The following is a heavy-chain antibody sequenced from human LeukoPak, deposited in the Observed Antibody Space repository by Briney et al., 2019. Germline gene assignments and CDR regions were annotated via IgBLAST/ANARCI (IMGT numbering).Heavy chain of an antibody. CDR3: AKDKGGGYGNDGFDI. V-gene: IGHV3-30*18. Sequence: GGSLRLSCAASGFTFSSYGMHWVRQAPGKGLEWVAVISYDGSNQYYADSVKGRFTISRDNSKNTLYLQMNSLRADDTAVYYCAKDKGGGYGNDGFDIWGRGTMVTVSS. J-gene: IGHJ3*02. CDR1: GFTFSSYG. D-gene: IGHD3-16*01. CDR2: ISYDGSNQ.